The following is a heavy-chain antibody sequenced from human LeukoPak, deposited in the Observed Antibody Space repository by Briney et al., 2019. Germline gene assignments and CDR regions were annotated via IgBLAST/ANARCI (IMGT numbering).Heavy chain of an antibody. CDR2: ISGSGGST. J-gene: IGHJ6*03. V-gene: IGHV3-23*01. CDR1: GFTFSSYA. D-gene: IGHD6-19*01. Sequence: GGSLRLSCAASGFTFSSYAMSWVRQAPGKGLEWVSAISGSGGSTYYADSVKGRFTTSRDNSKNTLYLQMNSLRAEDTAVYYCAKGGSGWPDYYYYMDVWGKGTTVTVSS. CDR3: AKGGSGWPDYYYYMDV.